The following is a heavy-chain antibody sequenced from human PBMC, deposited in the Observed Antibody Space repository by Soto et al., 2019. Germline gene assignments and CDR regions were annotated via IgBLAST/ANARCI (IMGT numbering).Heavy chain of an antibody. CDR1: GGSISSGGYY. Sequence: PSETLSLNCTVSGGSISSGGYYWSWIRQHPGKGLEWIGYIYYSGSTYYNPSLKSRVTISVDTSKNQFSLKLSSVTAADTAVYYCARDSRGYCSGGSCENYYYYGMDVWGQGTTVTVSS. V-gene: IGHV4-31*03. CDR3: ARDSRGYCSGGSCENYYYYGMDV. D-gene: IGHD2-15*01. J-gene: IGHJ6*02. CDR2: IYYSGST.